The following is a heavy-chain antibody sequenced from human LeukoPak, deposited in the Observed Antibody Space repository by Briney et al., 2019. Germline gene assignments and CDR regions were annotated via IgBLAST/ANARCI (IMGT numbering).Heavy chain of an antibody. J-gene: IGHJ4*02. Sequence: PSETLSLTCTVSGGSITSSSTYGGWIRQPPGKGLEWIGSIYYSGSTYYNPSLKSRVTISVDTSKNQFSLKLSSVTAADTAVYYCARPGIDDSSGYYYPLDYLGQRSLVTVSS. CDR3: ARPGIDDSSGYYYPLDY. D-gene: IGHD3-22*01. CDR2: IYYSGST. CDR1: GGSITSSSTY. V-gene: IGHV4-39*01.